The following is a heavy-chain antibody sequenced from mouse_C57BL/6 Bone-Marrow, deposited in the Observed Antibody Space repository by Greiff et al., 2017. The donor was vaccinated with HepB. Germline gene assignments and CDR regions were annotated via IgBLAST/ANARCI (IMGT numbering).Heavy chain of an antibody. CDR3: ARRGIVTPYYFDY. V-gene: IGHV1-81*01. CDR1: GYTFTSYG. CDR2: IYPRSGNT. D-gene: IGHD2-5*01. Sequence: VQLQESGAELARPGASVKLSCKASGYTFTSYGISWVKQRTGQGLEWIGEIYPRSGNTYYNEKFKGKATLTAYKSSSTAYMALRSLTSEDSAVYFCARRGIVTPYYFDYWGQGTTLTVSS. J-gene: IGHJ2*01.